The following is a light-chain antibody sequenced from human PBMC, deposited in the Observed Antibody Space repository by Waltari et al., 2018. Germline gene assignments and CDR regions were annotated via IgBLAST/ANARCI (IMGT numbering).Light chain of an antibody. Sequence: IQMTQSPSTLSASVGDRVTITCRASQIIGSWLAWYQQKPWKAPKLLISKASVLEGGVPPRISGSGSGTEFTLTITSLQPDDFATYYCQQYKSFWTFGQGTKV. V-gene: IGKV1-5*03. J-gene: IGKJ1*01. CDR2: KAS. CDR3: QQYKSFWT. CDR1: QIIGSW.